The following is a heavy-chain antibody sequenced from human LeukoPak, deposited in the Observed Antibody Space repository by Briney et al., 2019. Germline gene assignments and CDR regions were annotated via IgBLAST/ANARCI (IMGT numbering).Heavy chain of an antibody. CDR2: ISSNGGST. Sequence: AGGSLRLSCAASGFTFSSYAMHWVRQAPGKGLEYVSAISSNGGSTYYANPVKGRFAISRDNSKNTLYLQMGSLRAEDMAVYYCARVRADSSSWYLDAFDIWGQGTMVTVSS. D-gene: IGHD6-13*01. CDR1: GFTFSSYA. CDR3: ARVRADSSSWYLDAFDI. V-gene: IGHV3-64*01. J-gene: IGHJ3*02.